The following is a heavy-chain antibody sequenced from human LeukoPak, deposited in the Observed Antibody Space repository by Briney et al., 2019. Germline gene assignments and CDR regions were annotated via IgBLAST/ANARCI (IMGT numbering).Heavy chain of an antibody. J-gene: IGHJ6*03. CDR1: GGSFSGYY. V-gene: IGHV4-34*01. CDR2: INHSGST. Sequence: PSETLSLTCAVYGGSFSGYYWSWIRQPPGKGLEWIGEINHSGSTNYNPSLKSRVTTSVDTSKNQFSLKLSSVTAADTAVYYCARDCGIWWPSYYYYMDVWGKGTTVTVSS. D-gene: IGHD3-9*01. CDR3: ARDCGIWWPSYYYYMDV.